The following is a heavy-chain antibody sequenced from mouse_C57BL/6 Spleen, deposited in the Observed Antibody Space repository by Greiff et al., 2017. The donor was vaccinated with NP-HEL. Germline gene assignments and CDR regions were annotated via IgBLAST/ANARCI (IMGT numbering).Heavy chain of an antibody. CDR3: ARMEDYYAMDY. CDR2: ISSGSSTI. V-gene: IGHV5-17*01. CDR1: GFTFSDYG. Sequence: EVKLMESGGGLVKPGGSLKLSCAASGFTFSDYGMHWVRQAPEKGLEWVAYISSGSSTIYYADTVKGRFTISRDNAKNTLFLQMTSLRSEDTAMYYCARMEDYYAMDYWGQGTSVTVSS. J-gene: IGHJ4*01.